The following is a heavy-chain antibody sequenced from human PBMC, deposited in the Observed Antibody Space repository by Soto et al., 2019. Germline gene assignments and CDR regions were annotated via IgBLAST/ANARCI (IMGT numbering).Heavy chain of an antibody. CDR3: ARSYYQFDY. D-gene: IGHD1-26*01. CDR1: GGTFSS. J-gene: IGHJ4*02. V-gene: IGHV1-69*12. Sequence: QVQLVQSGAEVKKPGSSVKVSCKASGGTFSSSWVRQAPGQGLEWMGGFIPIFAIANYAQKFQGRVTITADESTSTVYMELSSLRSEDTAVYYCARSYYQFDYWGQGTLVTVSS. CDR2: FIPIFAIA.